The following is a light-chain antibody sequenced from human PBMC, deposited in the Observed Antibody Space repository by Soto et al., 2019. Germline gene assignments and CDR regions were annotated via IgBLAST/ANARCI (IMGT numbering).Light chain of an antibody. J-gene: IGKJ5*01. CDR1: QSIRSY. CDR2: AAS. CDR3: QQSYSTPPT. V-gene: IGKV1-39*01. Sequence: DIQMTQSPSSLSASVGDRVTITCRASQSIRSYLNWYQRKPGKAPNLLIYAASSLQSGVPSRFSGSGSGTDFTLTISSLQPEDFATYYCQQSYSTPPTFGQGTRLEIK.